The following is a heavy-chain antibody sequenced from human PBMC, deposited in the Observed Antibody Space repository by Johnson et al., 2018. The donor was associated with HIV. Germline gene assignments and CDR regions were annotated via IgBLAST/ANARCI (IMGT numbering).Heavy chain of an antibody. CDR3: ARTGRAVAGTPHAFDS. CDR1: GFTFSSYA. V-gene: IGHV3-64*01. CDR2: ISSNGGST. Sequence: VQLVESGGGLVQPGGSLRLSCAASGFTFSSYAMHWVRQAPGKGLEYVSAISSNGGSTYYANSVKGRFTISIDNSKNTLYLQLNSLRAEDTAVYYCARTGRAVAGTPHAFDSWGQGTMVTVSS. J-gene: IGHJ3*02. D-gene: IGHD6-19*01.